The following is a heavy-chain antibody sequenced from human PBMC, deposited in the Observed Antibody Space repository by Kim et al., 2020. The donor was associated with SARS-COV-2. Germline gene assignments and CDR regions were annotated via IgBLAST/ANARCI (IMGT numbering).Heavy chain of an antibody. CDR1: GFTFSSYG. CDR2: IWYDGSNK. CDR3: ARVSKLELRFRAYYYGMDV. Sequence: GRSLRLSCAASGFTFSSYGMHWVRQAPGKGLEWVAVIWYDGSNKYYADSVKGRFTISRDNSKNTLYLQMNSLRAEDTAVYYCARVSKLELRFRAYYYGMDVWGQGTTVTVSS. V-gene: IGHV3-33*01. J-gene: IGHJ6*02. D-gene: IGHD5-12*01.